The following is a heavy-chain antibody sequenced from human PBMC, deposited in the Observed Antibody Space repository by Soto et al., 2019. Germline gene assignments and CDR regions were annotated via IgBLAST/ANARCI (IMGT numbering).Heavy chain of an antibody. Sequence: SGPPLVNPTQTPTLTPPLSGFSLSTSGVGVGWIRQPPGKALEWLALIYWDDDKRYSPSLKSRLTITKDTSKNQVVLTMTNMDPVDTATYYCAHTELGTKLDYWGQGTLVTVSS. CDR3: AHTELGTKLDY. CDR1: GFSLSTSGVG. V-gene: IGHV2-5*02. J-gene: IGHJ4*02. CDR2: IYWDDDK. D-gene: IGHD7-27*01.